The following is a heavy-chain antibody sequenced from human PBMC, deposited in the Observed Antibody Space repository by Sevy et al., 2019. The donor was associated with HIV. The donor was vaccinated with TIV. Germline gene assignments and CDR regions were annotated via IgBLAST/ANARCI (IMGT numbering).Heavy chain of an antibody. CDR1: GIAFSTYA. J-gene: IGHJ4*02. Sequence: GGSLRLSCAASGIAFSTYAMFWVRQAPGKGLEWVSSISASGYSTYYADSVKGRFTLSTDNSRNTLDLQMNSLRADDTAVYYCAKDFSDVYYYDSSATVDYWGQGTLVTVSS. CDR3: AKDFSDVYYYDSSATVDY. D-gene: IGHD3-22*01. V-gene: IGHV3-23*01. CDR2: ISASGYST.